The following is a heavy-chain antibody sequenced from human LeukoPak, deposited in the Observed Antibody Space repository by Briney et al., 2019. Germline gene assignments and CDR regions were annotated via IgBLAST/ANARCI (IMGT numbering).Heavy chain of an antibody. CDR2: IIPIFATT. Sequence: GASVKVSCKASGGTFSNFAINWVRQAPGQGLEWMGRIIPIFATTNYTQKFQGRVTIIADKSTSTAYMELSSLKSEDTAVYYCARSLRPLRGYSYTNSGYWGQGTLVTVSS. CDR3: ARSLRPLRGYSYTNSGY. CDR1: GGTFSNFA. J-gene: IGHJ4*02. D-gene: IGHD5-18*01. V-gene: IGHV1-69*06.